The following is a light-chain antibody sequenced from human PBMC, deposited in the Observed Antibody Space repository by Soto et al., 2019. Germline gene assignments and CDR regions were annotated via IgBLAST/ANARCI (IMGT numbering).Light chain of an antibody. J-gene: IGLJ2*01. CDR3: QSYGSSLSGVV. CDR2: GNS. Sequence: QSVLTQPPSVSGAPGQRVTISCTGSSSNIGAGYDVHWYQQLPGTAPKLLIYGNSNRPSGVPDRFSGSKSGTSASLAITGLRAEDGADYYCQSYGSSLSGVVFGGGTKVTVL. V-gene: IGLV1-40*01. CDR1: SSNIGAGYD.